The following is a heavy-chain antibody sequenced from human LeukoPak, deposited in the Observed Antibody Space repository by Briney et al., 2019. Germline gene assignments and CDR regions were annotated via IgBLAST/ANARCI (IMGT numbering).Heavy chain of an antibody. V-gene: IGHV1-8*01. CDR3: ARWAAAATWYFDL. CDR2: MNPNSGKT. D-gene: IGHD6-13*01. J-gene: IGHJ2*01. Sequence: GSVKVSCKASGYTFTSYDINWVREAPGQGLEWMGWMNPNSGKTDYAQEFQGRVTMTRNTSISTAYMELSSLRSEDTAVYYCARWAAAATWYFDLWGRGTLVTVSS. CDR1: GYTFTSYD.